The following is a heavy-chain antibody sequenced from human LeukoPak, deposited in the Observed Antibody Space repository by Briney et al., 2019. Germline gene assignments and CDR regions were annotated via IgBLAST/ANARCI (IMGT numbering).Heavy chain of an antibody. CDR3: ARGPSGSSGYYLDY. CDR1: GGSFSGYY. D-gene: IGHD3-22*01. Sequence: SETLSLTCAVYGGSFSGYYWSWIRQPPGKGLEWIGEINHSGSTNYNPSLKSRVTISVDTSKNQFSLKLSSVTAADTAVYYCARGPSGSSGYYLDYWGQGTLVTVSS. J-gene: IGHJ4*02. CDR2: INHSGST. V-gene: IGHV4-34*01.